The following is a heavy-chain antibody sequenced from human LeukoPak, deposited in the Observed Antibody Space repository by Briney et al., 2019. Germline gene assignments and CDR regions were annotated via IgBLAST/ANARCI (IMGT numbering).Heavy chain of an antibody. V-gene: IGHV3-23*01. CDR3: AKEGRWLDS. CDR2: ISDSGGST. J-gene: IGHJ4*02. CDR1: VFTFTSYA. Sequence: PGGSLRLSCAAPVFTFTSYAMSSVPQAPGKGLEWVSAISDSGGSTYYADSVKGRFTISRDNSKNTLYLQINSLRTEDTAVYFGAKEGRWLDSWGQGTLVTVSS. D-gene: IGHD4-23*01.